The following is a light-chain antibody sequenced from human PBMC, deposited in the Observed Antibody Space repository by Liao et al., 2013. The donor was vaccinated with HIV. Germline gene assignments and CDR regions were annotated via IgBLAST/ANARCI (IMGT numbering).Light chain of an antibody. CDR1: NIGSKS. V-gene: IGLV3-21*01. CDR3: QAWDSSLVV. CDR2: YVS. Sequence: SYELTQPPSVSVAPGKTARITCGGHNIGSKSVHWYQQMPGQAPVLVIYYVSDRPTGIPERFSGSKSGNTATLTISGTQAMDEADYYCQAWDSSLVVFGGGTKLTVL. J-gene: IGLJ2*01.